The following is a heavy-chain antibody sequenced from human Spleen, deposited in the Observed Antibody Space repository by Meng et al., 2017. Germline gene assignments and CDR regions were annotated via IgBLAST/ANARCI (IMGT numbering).Heavy chain of an antibody. Sequence: ASVKVSCKASGYTFTSYAIHWVRQAPGQRLEWMGWINAGNGNTKYAQKFQGRVTITRDTSASTAYMELRGLRSGDTAVYYCAGNYLYHDNGGYYKYCFDYWGQGTLVTVSS. V-gene: IGHV1-3*01. CDR3: AGNYLYHDNGGYYKYCFDY. D-gene: IGHD3-22*01. J-gene: IGHJ4*02. CDR2: INAGNGNT. CDR1: GYTFTSYA.